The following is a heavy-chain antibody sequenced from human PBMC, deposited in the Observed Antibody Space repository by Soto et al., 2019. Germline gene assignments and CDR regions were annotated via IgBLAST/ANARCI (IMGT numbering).Heavy chain of an antibody. D-gene: IGHD2-2*01. J-gene: IGHJ3*02. V-gene: IGHV3-49*03. CDR3: TRDDPRYCISTSGYDHDAFYI. CDR2: IRSKAYGGTT. CDR1: GFTFGDYA. Sequence: GGSLRLSCTASGFTFGDYAMSWFRQAPGKGLEWVGFIRSKAYGGTTEYAASVKGRFTISRDDSKSIAYLQMNSLKTEDTAVYYCTRDDPRYCISTSGYDHDAFYIWGQGTMVTVS.